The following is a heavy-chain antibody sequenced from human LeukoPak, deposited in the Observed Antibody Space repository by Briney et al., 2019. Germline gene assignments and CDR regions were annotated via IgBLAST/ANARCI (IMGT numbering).Heavy chain of an antibody. CDR1: GFTFSSYA. CDR2: ITGSGDNT. CDR3: ASTTVTPSGGY. J-gene: IGHJ4*02. Sequence: GGSLRLSCAASGFTFSSYAMSWVRQAPGMGLEWVSAITGSGDNTYYADSVKGRFTISRDNSKNTLYLQMNSLRAEDTAVYYCASTTVTPSGGYWGQGTLVTVSS. D-gene: IGHD4-17*01. V-gene: IGHV3-23*01.